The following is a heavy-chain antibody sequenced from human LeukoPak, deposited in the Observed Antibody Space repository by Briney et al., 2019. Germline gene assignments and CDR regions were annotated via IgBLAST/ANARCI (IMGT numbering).Heavy chain of an antibody. CDR3: ARGRQQLARFDY. D-gene: IGHD6-13*01. V-gene: IGHV4-4*07. CDR1: GGSISSYY. J-gene: IGHJ4*02. Sequence: SETLSLTCIVSGGSISSYYWSWTRQPAGKGLEWIGRISAGGGTNYISSLKSRVTMSVDTSKNQFSLKLSSVTAADTAVYYCARGRQQLARFDYWGQGTLVTVSS. CDR2: ISAGGGT.